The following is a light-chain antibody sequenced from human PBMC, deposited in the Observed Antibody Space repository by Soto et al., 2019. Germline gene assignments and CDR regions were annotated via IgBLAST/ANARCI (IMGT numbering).Light chain of an antibody. Sequence: DIVWTKAPDTLSLAPGETATRSCIASQTVIHNYLAWHQQKPGQTPRLLVYGASSRATGIPDRFSGSGSGTDFTLTIMRLEPEDFAVYYCQQPGTSPITFGHGTRLEIK. CDR2: GAS. CDR1: QTVIHNY. CDR3: QQPGTSPIT. J-gene: IGKJ5*01. V-gene: IGKV3-20*01.